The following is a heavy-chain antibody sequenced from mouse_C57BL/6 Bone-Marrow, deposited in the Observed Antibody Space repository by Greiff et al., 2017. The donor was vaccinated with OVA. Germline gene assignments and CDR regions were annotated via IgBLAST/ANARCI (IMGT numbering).Heavy chain of an antibody. D-gene: IGHD2-4*01. Sequence: QVQLQQPGAELVMPGASVKLSCKASGYTFTSYWMHWVKQRPGQGLEWIGEIDPSDSYTNYNQKFKGKSTLTVDKSSSTAYMQLSSLTSEDSAVYYCANMADYDGCAYWGQGTLVTVSA. CDR3: ANMADYDGCAY. V-gene: IGHV1-69*01. J-gene: IGHJ3*01. CDR2: IDPSDSYT. CDR1: GYTFTSYW.